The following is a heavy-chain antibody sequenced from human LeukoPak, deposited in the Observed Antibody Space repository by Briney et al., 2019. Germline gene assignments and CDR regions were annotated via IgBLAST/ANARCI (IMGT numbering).Heavy chain of an antibody. V-gene: IGHV4-34*01. D-gene: IGHD3-10*01. Sequence: SETLSLTCAVDGGSFSGYYWSWIRQPPGKGLEWIGEINHSGSTNYNPSLKSRVTISVDTSKNQFSLKLSSVTAADTAVYYCARGTHYYGSGSYYSHPWGQGTLVTVSS. CDR1: GGSFSGYY. CDR2: INHSGST. CDR3: ARGTHYYGSGSYYSHP. J-gene: IGHJ5*02.